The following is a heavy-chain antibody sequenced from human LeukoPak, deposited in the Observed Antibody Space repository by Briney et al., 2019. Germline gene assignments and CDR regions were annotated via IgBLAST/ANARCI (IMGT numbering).Heavy chain of an antibody. V-gene: IGHV5-51*01. D-gene: IGHD6-13*01. Sequence: GESLKISCKGSGYSFTSYWIGWVRQMPGKGLEWMGVIYPGDSDTRYSPSFQGQVTISADKSISTAYLQWSSPKASDTAMYYCARHKKDSSSLNRLDYWGQGTLVTVSS. CDR3: ARHKKDSSSLNRLDY. CDR2: IYPGDSDT. CDR1: GYSFTSYW. J-gene: IGHJ4*02.